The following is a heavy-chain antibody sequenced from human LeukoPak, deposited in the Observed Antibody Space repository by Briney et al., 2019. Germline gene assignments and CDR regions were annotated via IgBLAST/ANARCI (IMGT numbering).Heavy chain of an antibody. CDR3: ARGHNSSGYYPS. CDR1: GFTFSSYA. Sequence: GGSLRLSCAASGFTFSSYAMHWVRQAPGKGLEWVAVISYDGSNKYYADSVKGRFTISRDNSKNTLYLQMNSLRAEDTAVYCCARGHNSSGYYPSWGQGTLVTVSS. CDR2: ISYDGSNK. D-gene: IGHD3-22*01. V-gene: IGHV3-30-3*01. J-gene: IGHJ5*02.